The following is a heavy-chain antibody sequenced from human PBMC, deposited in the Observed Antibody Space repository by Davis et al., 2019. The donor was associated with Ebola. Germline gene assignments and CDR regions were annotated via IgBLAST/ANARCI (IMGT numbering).Heavy chain of an antibody. V-gene: IGHV4-39*07. J-gene: IGHJ4*02. CDR2: IYYSGST. D-gene: IGHD3-3*01. CDR3: ARGLYDFWSGYFDY. CDR1: GGSISSSSYY. Sequence: GSLRLSCTVSGGSISSSSYYWGWIRQPPGKGLEWIGSIYYSGSTNYNPSLKSRVTISVDTSKNQFSLKLSSVTAADTAVYYCARGLYDFWSGYFDYWGQGTLVTVSS.